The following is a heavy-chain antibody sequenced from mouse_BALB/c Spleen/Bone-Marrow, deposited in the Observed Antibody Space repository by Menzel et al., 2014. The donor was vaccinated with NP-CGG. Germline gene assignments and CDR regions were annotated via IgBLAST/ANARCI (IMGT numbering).Heavy chain of an antibody. Sequence: DVHLVESGGGLVKPGGSLKLSCAASGFTFSSYAMSWVRQSPEKRLEWVAEISSGGSYTYYPDTVTGRFTISRDNAKNTLYLETSSLRSEDTAMYYCARSPQRDYAMDYWGQGTSVTVSS. CDR1: GFTFSSYA. CDR3: ARSPQRDYAMDY. V-gene: IGHV5-9-4*01. D-gene: IGHD3-2*02. CDR2: ISSGGSYT. J-gene: IGHJ4*01.